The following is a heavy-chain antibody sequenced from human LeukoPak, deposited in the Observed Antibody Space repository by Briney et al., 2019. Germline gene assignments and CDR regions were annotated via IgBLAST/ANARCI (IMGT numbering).Heavy chain of an antibody. D-gene: IGHD5-12*01. J-gene: IGHJ4*02. Sequence: GASVKVSCKASGGTFTSYAISWVRQAPGQGLEWMGGIIPIFGTANYAQKFQGRVTITADEFTSTAYMELSSLRSEDTAVYYCARGSVGLVATVFFDYWGQGTLVTVSS. CDR2: IIPIFGTA. CDR3: ARGSVGLVATVFFDY. CDR1: GGTFTSYA. V-gene: IGHV1-69*13.